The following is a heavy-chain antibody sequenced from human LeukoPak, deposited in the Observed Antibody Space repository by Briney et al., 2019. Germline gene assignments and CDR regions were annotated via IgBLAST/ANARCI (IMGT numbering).Heavy chain of an antibody. Sequence: SETLSLTCTVSGGSISSSSYYWGWTRQPPGKGLEWIGSIYYSGSTYYNPSLKSRVTISVDTSKNQFSLKLSSVTAADTAVYYCARQWLVRGYFDYWGQGTLVTVSS. D-gene: IGHD6-19*01. J-gene: IGHJ4*02. V-gene: IGHV4-39*01. CDR2: IYYSGST. CDR3: ARQWLVRGYFDY. CDR1: GGSISSSSYY.